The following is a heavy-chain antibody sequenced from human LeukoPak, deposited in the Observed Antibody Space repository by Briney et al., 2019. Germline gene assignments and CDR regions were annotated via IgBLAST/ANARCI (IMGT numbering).Heavy chain of an antibody. V-gene: IGHV1-69*04. D-gene: IGHD3-10*01. CDR3: ANYGSGGYAFDI. CDR2: IIPILGIA. CDR1: GGTFSSYA. Sequence: SVKVSCKASGGTFSSYAISWVRQAPGQGLEWMGRIIPILGIANYAQKFQGRVTITADKSTSTAYMELSSLRSEDTAVYYCANYGSGGYAFDIWGQGTMVTVSS. J-gene: IGHJ3*02.